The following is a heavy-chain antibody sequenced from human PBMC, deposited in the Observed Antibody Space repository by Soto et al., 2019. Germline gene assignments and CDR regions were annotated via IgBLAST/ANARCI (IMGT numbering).Heavy chain of an antibody. V-gene: IGHV4-39*01. J-gene: IGHJ6*02. CDR3: ARIHGYCISSSFNGHYAMDV. Sequence: QLQLQQSGPGLVKPSETLSLTCTVSSASISSSSYTWGWIRQPPGKGLEWIGSIYYSGTTYYNPSINSRVTVSVETYKNQCSLRGTTVTAADAAVYYCARIHGYCISSSFNGHYAMDVWGQGTTVTVSS. D-gene: IGHD2-2*01. CDR2: IYYSGTT. CDR1: SASISSSSYT.